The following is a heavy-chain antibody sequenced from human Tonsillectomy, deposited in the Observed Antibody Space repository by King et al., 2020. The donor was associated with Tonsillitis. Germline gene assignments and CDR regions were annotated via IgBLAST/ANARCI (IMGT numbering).Heavy chain of an antibody. CDR2: IYSTGST. V-gene: IGHV4-59*01. D-gene: IGHD4-17*01. J-gene: IGHJ6*03. CDR3: ARDGDYYYMDV. CDR1: GGSISRYY. Sequence: VQLQESGPGLVKPSETLSLTCTVSGGSISRYYWSWIRQPPGKGLEWIGYIYSTGSTNYNPSLKSRVTISVDTSKNQFSLNLSSVTAADTAVYYCARDGDYYYMDVWGKGTTVIVSS.